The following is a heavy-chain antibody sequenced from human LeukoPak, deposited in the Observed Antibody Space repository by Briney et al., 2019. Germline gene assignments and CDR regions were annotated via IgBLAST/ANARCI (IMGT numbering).Heavy chain of an antibody. CDR2: ISDTGTNT. V-gene: IGHV3-23*01. CDR3: ARGRRFGEFEFYYGMDV. J-gene: IGHJ6*02. CDR1: GFTFSNYA. Sequence: PGGSLRLSCAASGFTFSNYAMSWVRQAPGKGIEWVSGISDTGTNTYYADSVGGRFTVSRDNFKTTLYLHMNNLRAEDTAVYYCARGRRFGEFEFYYGMDVWGQGTTVTVSS. D-gene: IGHD3-10*01.